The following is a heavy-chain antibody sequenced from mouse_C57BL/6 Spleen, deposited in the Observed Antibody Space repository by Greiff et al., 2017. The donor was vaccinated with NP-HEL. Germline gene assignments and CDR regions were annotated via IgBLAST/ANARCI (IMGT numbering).Heavy chain of an antibody. CDR3: ARSDYYGSSYGDFDV. CDR1: GYTFTSYW. D-gene: IGHD1-1*01. Sequence: VQLQQPGAELVKPGASVKLSCKASGYTFTSYWMHWVKQRPGQGLEWIGMIHPNSGSTNYNEKFKSKATLTVDKSSSTAYMQLSSLTSEDSAVYYCARSDYYGSSYGDFDVWGTGTTVTVSS. J-gene: IGHJ1*03. V-gene: IGHV1-64*01. CDR2: IHPNSGST.